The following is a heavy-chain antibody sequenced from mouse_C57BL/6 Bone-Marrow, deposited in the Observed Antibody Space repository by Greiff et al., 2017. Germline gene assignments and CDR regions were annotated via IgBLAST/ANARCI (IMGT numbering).Heavy chain of an antibody. V-gene: IGHV5-17*01. Sequence: DVKLVESGGGLVKPGGSLKLSCAASGFTFSDYGMHWVRQAPEKGLEWVAYISSGSSTIYYADTVKGRFTISRDNATNTLFLQMTSLRSEDTAMYYCARYSNYYAMDYWGQGTSVTVSS. CDR3: ARYSNYYAMDY. D-gene: IGHD2-5*01. J-gene: IGHJ4*01. CDR2: ISSGSSTI. CDR1: GFTFSDYG.